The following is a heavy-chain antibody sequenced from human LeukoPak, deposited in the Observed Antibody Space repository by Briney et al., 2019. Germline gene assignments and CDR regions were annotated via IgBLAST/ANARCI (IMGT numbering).Heavy chain of an antibody. CDR1: GFTFGNYA. D-gene: IGHD1-7*01. J-gene: IGHJ4*02. CDR2: ISDDGRNK. V-gene: IGHV3-30*04. Sequence: PGGSLRLSCVGSGFTFGNYAMHWVRQAPGKGLEWLAAISDDGRNKHYADSVRGRLTISRDNSKNTLYLQMNSLRSDDTAVYYCAIGVNWNSFYYFDYWGQGTLVTVSS. CDR3: AIGVNWNSFYYFDY.